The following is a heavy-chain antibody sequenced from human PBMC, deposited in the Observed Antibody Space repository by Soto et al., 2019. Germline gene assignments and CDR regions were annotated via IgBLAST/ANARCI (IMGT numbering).Heavy chain of an antibody. CDR3: ARDGLYSKAFDV. D-gene: IGHD2-15*01. CDR2: IYYSGTT. V-gene: IGHV4-30-4*01. CDR1: RGSISSGDYY. Sequence: PSETLSLTCTVSRGSISSGDYYWSWIRQPPGKGLEWIGHIYYSGTTYYNPSLQSRVTILLDTSKNQFSLSLSSVTAADTAVYYCARDGLYSKAFDVWGQGTMVTVSS. J-gene: IGHJ3*01.